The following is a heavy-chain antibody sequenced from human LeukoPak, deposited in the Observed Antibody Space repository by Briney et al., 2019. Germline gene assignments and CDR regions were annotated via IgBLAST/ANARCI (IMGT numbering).Heavy chain of an antibody. D-gene: IGHD5-18*01. CDR3: ARDRGYSYGVDY. CDR2: IYYSGST. CDR1: GGSISSGGYY. V-gene: IGHV4-31*03. J-gene: IGHJ4*02. Sequence: SQTLSLTCIVSGGSISSGGYYWSWIRQHPGKGLEWIGYIYYSGSTYYNPSLKSRVTISVDTSKNQFSLKLSSVTAADTAVYYCARDRGYSYGVDYWGQGTLVTVSS.